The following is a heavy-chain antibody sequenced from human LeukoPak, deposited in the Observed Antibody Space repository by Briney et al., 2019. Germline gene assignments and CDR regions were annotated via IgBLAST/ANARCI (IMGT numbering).Heavy chain of an antibody. CDR2: IYPGDSDT. D-gene: IGHD2-15*01. Sequence: GESLKISCKGSGYSFTSYWIGWVRQMPGKGLEWMGIIYPGDSDTRYSPSFQGQVTISADKSISTAYLQWSSLKASDTAMYYCARGRDCSGGSCPNIYYYYYGMDVWGQGTTVTVSS. CDR1: GYSFTSYW. CDR3: ARGRDCSGGSCPNIYYYYYGMDV. J-gene: IGHJ6*02. V-gene: IGHV5-51*01.